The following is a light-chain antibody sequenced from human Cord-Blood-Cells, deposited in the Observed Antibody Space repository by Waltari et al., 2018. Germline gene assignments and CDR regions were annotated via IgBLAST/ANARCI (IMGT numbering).Light chain of an antibody. J-gene: IGLJ3*02. V-gene: IGLV1-44*01. CDR3: AAWDDSLNGWV. Sequence: QSVLTQPPSASGTPGQRVPISCSGSSSNIGSNTVNWYQQPPGTAPKLLIYSNYQRPSGVPDRFAGSKSGTSASLAISGLQSEDEADYYCAAWDDSLNGWVFGGGTKLTVL. CDR2: SNY. CDR1: SSNIGSNT.